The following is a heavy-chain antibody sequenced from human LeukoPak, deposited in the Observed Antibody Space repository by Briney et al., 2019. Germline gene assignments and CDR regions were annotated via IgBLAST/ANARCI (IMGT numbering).Heavy chain of an antibody. CDR3: ARDRGYTYGHPFDY. CDR2: VSPSSSYI. V-gene: IGHV3-21*01. CDR1: GFSFSSYS. J-gene: IGHJ4*02. Sequence: PGGSLRLSCKASGFSFSSYSMNWVRQAPGKGLEWVSSVSPSSSYIYYADSVKGRFTISRDNSKNTLYLQMNSLRAEDTAVYYCARDRGYTYGHPFDYWGQGTLVTVSS. D-gene: IGHD5-18*01.